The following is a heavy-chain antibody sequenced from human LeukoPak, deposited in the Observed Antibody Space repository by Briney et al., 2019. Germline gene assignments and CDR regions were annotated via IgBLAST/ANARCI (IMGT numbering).Heavy chain of an antibody. CDR3: ARDYGSGSYKRWFDP. CDR1: GGTFSSYA. Sequence: ASVKVSCKASGGTFSSYAISWVRQAPGQGLEWMGWINAGNGNTKYSQKFQGRVTITRDTSASTAYMELSSLRSEDTAVYYCARDYGSGSYKRWFDPWGQGTLVTVSS. D-gene: IGHD3-10*01. V-gene: IGHV1-3*01. CDR2: INAGNGNT. J-gene: IGHJ5*02.